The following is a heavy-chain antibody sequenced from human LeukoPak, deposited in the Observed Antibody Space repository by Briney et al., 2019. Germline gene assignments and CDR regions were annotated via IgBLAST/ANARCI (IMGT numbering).Heavy chain of an antibody. D-gene: IGHD1-26*01. V-gene: IGHV3-11*01. J-gene: IGHJ4*02. CDR2: ISSSGSTI. CDR3: ARDRYSGSYPLDS. Sequence: GGSLRLSCAASGFTFNDYYMSWIRQAPGKGLEGVSYISSSGSTIYYADSVKGRFTISRDDAKNSLYLQMNSLRAEDTAVYYCARDRYSGSYPLDSWGQGTLVTVSS. CDR1: GFTFNDYY.